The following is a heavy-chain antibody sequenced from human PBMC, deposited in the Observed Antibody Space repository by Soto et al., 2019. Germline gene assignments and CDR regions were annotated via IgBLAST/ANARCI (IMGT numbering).Heavy chain of an antibody. CDR3: SRSGCSGGSCHVVPDAFDI. V-gene: IGHV4-59*01. D-gene: IGHD2-15*01. Sequence: SETLSLTCTVSGGSISSYYWSWIRQPPGKGLEWIGYIYYSGSTNYNPSLKSRVTISVDTSKNQYSLKLSSVTAADTAVYYCSRSGCSGGSCHVVPDAFDIWGQGTMVTVSS. CDR1: GGSISSYY. CDR2: IYYSGST. J-gene: IGHJ3*02.